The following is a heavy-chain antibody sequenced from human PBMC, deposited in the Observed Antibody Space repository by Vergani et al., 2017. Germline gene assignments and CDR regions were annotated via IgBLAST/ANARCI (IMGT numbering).Heavy chain of an antibody. CDR3: AKGELRSGVYYYYYGMDV. D-gene: IGHD1-7*01. CDR1: GFTFSSYS. Sequence: EVQLVESGGGLVQPGGSLRLSCAASGFTFSSYSMNWVRQAPGKGLEWVSYISSSSSTIYYADSVKGRFTISRDNSKNTLYLQMNSLRAEDTAVYYCAKGELRSGVYYYYYGMDVWGQGTTVTVSS. V-gene: IGHV3-48*01. J-gene: IGHJ6*02. CDR2: ISSSSSTI.